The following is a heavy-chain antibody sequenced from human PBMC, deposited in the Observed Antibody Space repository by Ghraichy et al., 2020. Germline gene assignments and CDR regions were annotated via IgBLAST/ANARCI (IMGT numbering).Heavy chain of an antibody. CDR2: IPYDGSNK. CDR1: GFTFSSYA. D-gene: IGHD3-22*01. CDR3: ARGGSSGYFDY. J-gene: IGHJ4*02. V-gene: IGHV3-30*04. Sequence: GGSLRLSCAASGFTFSSYAMHWVRQAPGKGLEWVAVIPYDGSNKYYADSVKGRFTISRDNSKNTLYLQMNSLRAEDTAVYYCARGGSSGYFDYWGQGTLVTVSS.